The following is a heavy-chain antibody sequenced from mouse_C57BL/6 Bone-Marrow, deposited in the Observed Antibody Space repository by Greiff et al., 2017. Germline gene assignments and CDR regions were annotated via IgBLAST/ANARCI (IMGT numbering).Heavy chain of an antibody. J-gene: IGHJ3*01. Sequence: VQLQQSGPELVKPGASVKISCKASGYAFSSSWLNWVKQRPGKGLEWIGRIYPGDGDTNYNGKFKGKATLTADKSSSTAYMQLSSLTSEDSAVYFCARRSPTEAWCAYWGQGTLGTVSA. V-gene: IGHV1-82*01. CDR2: IYPGDGDT. D-gene: IGHD4-1*02. CDR3: ARRSPTEAWCAY. CDR1: GYAFSSSW.